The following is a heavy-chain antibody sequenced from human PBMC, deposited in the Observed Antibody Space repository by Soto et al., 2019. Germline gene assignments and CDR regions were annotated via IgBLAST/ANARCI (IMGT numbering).Heavy chain of an antibody. D-gene: IGHD4-17*01. J-gene: IGHJ4*02. CDR3: ASCYGDYEFPCEY. CDR1: GFTFTDYS. V-gene: IGHV3-21*05. Sequence: GGSLRLSCEGSGFTFTDYSMLWVHQAPGKGLEWVSYISSTSNIAFYVDSVEGRFTTSRDNAKNSLYLQMNSLRDEDTAVYYCASCYGDYEFPCEYWGQGTLVTVSS. CDR2: ISSTSNIA.